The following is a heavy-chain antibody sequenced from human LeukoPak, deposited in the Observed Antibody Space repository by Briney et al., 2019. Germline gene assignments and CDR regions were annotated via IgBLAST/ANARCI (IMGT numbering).Heavy chain of an antibody. D-gene: IGHD5-18*01. CDR1: GYTFTGFY. CDR2: INPISGGT. J-gene: IGHJ4*02. CDR3: ARAYGIQLWHHFDH. Sequence: ASVKVSSTASGYTFTGFYIHSVRRAPGPGLEWMGWINPISGGTNYAQKFRGRVTMTRDKSISTAYMEPSRLRSDDTAVYYCARAYGIQLWHHFDHWGQGTLVTVSS. V-gene: IGHV1-2*02.